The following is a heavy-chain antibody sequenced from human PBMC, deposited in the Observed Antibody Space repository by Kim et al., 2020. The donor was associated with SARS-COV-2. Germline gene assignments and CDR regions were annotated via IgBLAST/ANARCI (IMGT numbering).Heavy chain of an antibody. CDR3: ARDSSYSPLLWFGELSRGLPYS. D-gene: IGHD3-10*01. CDR2: ISYDGSNK. Sequence: GGSLRLSCAASGFTFSSYAMHWVRQAPGKGLEWVAVISYDGSNKYYADSVKGRFTSSRDNSKNTLYLQMNSLRAEDTAVYYCARDSSYSPLLWFGELSRGLPYSWGQGTLVTVSS. J-gene: IGHJ4*02. V-gene: IGHV3-30*04. CDR1: GFTFSSYA.